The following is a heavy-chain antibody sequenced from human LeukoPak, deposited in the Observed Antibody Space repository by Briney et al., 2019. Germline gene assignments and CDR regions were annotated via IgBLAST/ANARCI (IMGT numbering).Heavy chain of an antibody. CDR1: GYTFTSYY. D-gene: IGHD5-12*01. V-gene: IGHV1-46*03. Sequence: ASVKVSCKASGYTFTSYYMHWVRQAPGQGREWMGIINLRGGSTNSAQKFQGRVTMTRDTSTGPVYMELSSLSSEDTAVYYCARDEGDSGYDSPGYWGQGTLVTVSS. CDR3: ARDEGDSGYDSPGY. CDR2: INLRGGST. J-gene: IGHJ4*02.